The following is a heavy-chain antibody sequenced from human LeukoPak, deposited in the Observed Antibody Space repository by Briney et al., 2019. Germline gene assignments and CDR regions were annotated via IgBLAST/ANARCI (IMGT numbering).Heavy chain of an antibody. V-gene: IGHV3-66*01. CDR2: IYSGGST. D-gene: IGHD4-17*01. CDR3: ARDMTTETSGFDY. J-gene: IGHJ4*02. Sequence: GGSLRLSCAASGFTVSSNYMSWVRQAPGKGLEWVSDIYSGGSTYYTASVKGRFTISRDNSKNTLYPQMKSLRAEDTAVYDCARDMTTETSGFDYGGEGTLVTVSS. CDR1: GFTVSSNY.